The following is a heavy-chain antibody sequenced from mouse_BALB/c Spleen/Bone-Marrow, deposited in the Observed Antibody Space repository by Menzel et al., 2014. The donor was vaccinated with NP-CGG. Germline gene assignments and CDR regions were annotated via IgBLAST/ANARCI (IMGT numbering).Heavy chain of an antibody. Sequence: EVQLQQSGGGLVPPGGSLKLSCAASGFDFSRYWMSWVRQAPGKGLEWIGEINPDSSTINYTPSLKDKFIISRDNAKNTLYLQMSKVRSEDTALYYCARLYYYGNFAYWGQGTTLTVSS. V-gene: IGHV4-1*02. J-gene: IGHJ2*01. CDR3: ARLYYYGNFAY. CDR1: GFDFSRYW. D-gene: IGHD1-1*01. CDR2: INPDSSTI.